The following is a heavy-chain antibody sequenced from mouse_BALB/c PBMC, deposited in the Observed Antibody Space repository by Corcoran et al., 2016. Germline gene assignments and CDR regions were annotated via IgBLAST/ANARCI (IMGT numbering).Heavy chain of an antibody. J-gene: IGHJ4*01. Sequence: QVQLQQSGAELMKPGASVKISCKATGYTFSSYWIEWVKQRPGHGLEWIGEILPGSGSTNYNEKFKGKATFTADTSSNTAYMQLSSLTSEDSAVYYCARERGYLDYWGQGTSVTVS. V-gene: IGHV1-9*01. CDR1: GYTFSSYW. CDR3: ARERGYLDY. D-gene: IGHD2-3*01. CDR2: ILPGSGST.